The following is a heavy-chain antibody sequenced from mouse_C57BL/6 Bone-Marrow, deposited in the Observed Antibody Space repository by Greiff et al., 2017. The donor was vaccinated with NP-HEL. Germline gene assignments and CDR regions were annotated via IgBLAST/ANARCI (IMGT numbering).Heavy chain of an antibody. Sequence: QVQLKQPGAELVMPGASVKLSCKASGYTFTSYWMHWVKQRPGQGLEWIGEIDPSDSYTNYNQKFKGKSTLTVDKSSSTAYMQLSSLTSEDAAVYYCASYYRGAMDYWGQGTSVTVSS. CDR1: GYTFTSYW. CDR2: IDPSDSYT. CDR3: ASYYRGAMDY. V-gene: IGHV1-69*01. J-gene: IGHJ4*01. D-gene: IGHD2-12*01.